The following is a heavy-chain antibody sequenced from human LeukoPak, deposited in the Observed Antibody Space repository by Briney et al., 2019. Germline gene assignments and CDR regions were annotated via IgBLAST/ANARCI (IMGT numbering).Heavy chain of an antibody. D-gene: IGHD3-22*01. J-gene: IGHJ4*02. CDR1: GGSFSGYS. CDR2: INHSGST. Sequence: SETPSLTSAVYGGSFSGYSWSWGRQPPGKGLEWIGEINHSGSTNYNPFLKSRGTISVYTSKNQFSLKLSSVTDADTDVYYCARGDSRGYPFDYWGKGTLVTVSS. V-gene: IGHV4-34*01. CDR3: ARGDSRGYPFDY.